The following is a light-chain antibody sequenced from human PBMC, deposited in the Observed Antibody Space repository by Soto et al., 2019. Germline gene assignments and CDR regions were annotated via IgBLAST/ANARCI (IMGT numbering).Light chain of an antibody. CDR1: QSISTW. CDR3: QQYNSYST. J-gene: IGKJ1*01. Sequence: DIQMTQSPSTLSASVGDRVTITCRASQSISTWLAWYQQKPGKAPKLLIYDASSLESGVPSRFSGSGSGKEFTLTISSLQPEDFASYYCQQYNSYSTLGQGTKVDIK. V-gene: IGKV1-5*01. CDR2: DAS.